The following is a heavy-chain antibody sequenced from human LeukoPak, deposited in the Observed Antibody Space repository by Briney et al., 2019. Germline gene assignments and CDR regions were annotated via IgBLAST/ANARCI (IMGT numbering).Heavy chain of an antibody. CDR1: GFTFSSYW. V-gene: IGHV3-74*03. J-gene: IGHJ4*02. CDR3: ARGVDYHATSERFDY. D-gene: IGHD1-26*01. Sequence: GGSLRLSCAASGFTFSSYWMHWVRQAPGKGLVWVSRINSDGSSTTYADSVKGRFTISRDNAKNTLYLQMNSLRPEDTAVYYCARGVDYHATSERFDYWGQGTLVTVSS. CDR2: INSDGSST.